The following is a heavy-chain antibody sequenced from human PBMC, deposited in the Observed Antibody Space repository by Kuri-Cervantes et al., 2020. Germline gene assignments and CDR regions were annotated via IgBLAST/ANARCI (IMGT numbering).Heavy chain of an antibody. CDR3: ARGAAMDPNYYYGMDV. J-gene: IGHJ6*02. D-gene: IGHD5-18*01. Sequence: ASVKVSCKASGYTFTSYDINWVRQAPGQGLEWMGWINPNSGGTNYAQKFQGRVTMTRDTSISTAYMELSSLRSEDTAVYYCARGAAMDPNYYYGMDVWGQGTTVTVSS. CDR1: GYTFTSYD. V-gene: IGHV1-2*02. CDR2: INPNSGGT.